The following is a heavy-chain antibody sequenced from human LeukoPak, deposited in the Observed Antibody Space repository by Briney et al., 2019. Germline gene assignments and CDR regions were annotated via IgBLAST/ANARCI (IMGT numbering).Heavy chain of an antibody. CDR1: GYTFTSYY. D-gene: IGHD2/OR15-2a*01. V-gene: IGHV1-46*01. CDR3: ARGAHYSRYYFVSSNNGFYP. J-gene: IGHJ5*02. Sequence: ASVKLSCKAPGYTFTSYYMHWLRQAPGQGLEWRGIINPSGVSTSYAQKFQGRGTMTSDTSTRTVYLELSRLRYEGTAVYAGARGAHYSRYYFVSSNNGFYPKGQAAMVTVSS. CDR2: INPSGVST.